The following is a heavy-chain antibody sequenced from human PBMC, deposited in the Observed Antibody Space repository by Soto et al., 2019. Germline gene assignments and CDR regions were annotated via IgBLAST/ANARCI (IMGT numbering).Heavy chain of an antibody. CDR2: ISDSGAT. J-gene: IGHJ6*02. CDR1: AASLTGYY. Sequence: ETLSLTCTVSAASLTGYYWSWIRQPPGKGLEWIGYISDSGATNYNPSLTSRVTISVDTSKNQFSLTLSSVTSADTAVYYCARSSANYARALLRHYYYVMVVWDQETTLNVFS. V-gene: IGHV4-59*01. CDR3: ARSSANYARALLRHYYYVMVV. D-gene: IGHD2-2*01.